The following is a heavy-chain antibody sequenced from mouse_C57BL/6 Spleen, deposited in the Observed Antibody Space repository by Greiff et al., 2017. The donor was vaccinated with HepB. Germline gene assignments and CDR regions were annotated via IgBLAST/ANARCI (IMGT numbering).Heavy chain of an antibody. CDR2: IYPGSGGT. Sequence: VQGVESGAELVRPGTSVKVSCKASGYAFTNYLIEWVKQRPGQGLEWIGVIYPGSGGTNYNEKFKGKATLTADKSSSTAYMQLSSLTSEDSAVYFCAKRGDDYDGAWFAYWGQGTLVTVSA. J-gene: IGHJ3*01. CDR3: AKRGDDYDGAWFAY. CDR1: GYAFTNYL. D-gene: IGHD2-4*01. V-gene: IGHV1-54*01.